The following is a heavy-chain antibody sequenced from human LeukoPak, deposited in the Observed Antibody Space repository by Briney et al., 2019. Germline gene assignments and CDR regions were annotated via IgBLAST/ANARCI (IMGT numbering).Heavy chain of an antibody. D-gene: IGHD6-19*01. J-gene: IGHJ4*02. CDR2: IIPMLGIA. V-gene: IGHV1-69*04. CDR3: ARVGSGWFMLDY. Sequence: SVKVSCKASGCTFSNYAINWVRQAPGQGLEWMGRIIPMLGIANYAQKFQGRVTITADKSTSTAYMELSSLRSEDTALYYCARVGSGWFMLDYWGQGTLVTVSS. CDR1: GCTFSNYA.